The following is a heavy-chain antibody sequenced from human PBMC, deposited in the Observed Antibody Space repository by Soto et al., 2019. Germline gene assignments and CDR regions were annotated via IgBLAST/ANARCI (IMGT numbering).Heavy chain of an antibody. CDR3: ARVDCSSSSRYEGDWFDP. V-gene: IGHV4-31*03. CDR2: IYYSGST. CDR1: GGSISSGGYY. J-gene: IGHJ5*02. D-gene: IGHD2-2*01. Sequence: QVQLQESGPGLVKPSQTLSLTCTVSGGSISSGGYYWSWIRQHPGKGLEWIGYIYYSGSTYYNPSLKSRVTISVDTSKNQFSLKLSSVTAADTAVYYCARVDCSSSSRYEGDWFDPWGQGTLVTVSS.